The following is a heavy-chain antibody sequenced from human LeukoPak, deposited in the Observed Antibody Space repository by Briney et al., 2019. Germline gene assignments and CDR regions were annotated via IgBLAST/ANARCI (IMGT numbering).Heavy chain of an antibody. CDR1: GFPFSSYA. CDR3: AKTHSSSWHPLDF. J-gene: IGHJ4*02. D-gene: IGHD6-13*01. V-gene: IGHV3-23*01. Sequence: GGSLRLSCAASGFPFSSYAMSWVRQAPGKGLEWVSAIVGDGGSTYYADSVKGRFTISRDNSNNTLYLQMNNLRAEDTAVYYCAKTHSSSWHPLDFWGQGTLVTASS. CDR2: IVGDGGST.